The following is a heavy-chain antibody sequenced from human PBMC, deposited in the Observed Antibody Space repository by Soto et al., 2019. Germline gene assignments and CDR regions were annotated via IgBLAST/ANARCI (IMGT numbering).Heavy chain of an antibody. CDR1: GGTFSSYA. D-gene: IGHD5-12*01. CDR3: ARGRHGGFYSRYDWDYYYYGMDV. CDR2: IIPMFGTA. J-gene: IGHJ6*02. Sequence: QVQLVQSGAEVKKPGSSVKVSCKASGGTFSSYAISWVRQAPGQGLEWMGGIIPMFGTANYAQKFQGRVTITADESTSTAYMELSSLRSEDTAVYYCARGRHGGFYSRYDWDYYYYGMDVWGQGTTVTVSS. V-gene: IGHV1-69*01.